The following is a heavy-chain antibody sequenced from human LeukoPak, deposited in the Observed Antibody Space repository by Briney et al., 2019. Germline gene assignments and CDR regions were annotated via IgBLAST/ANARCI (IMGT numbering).Heavy chain of an antibody. CDR3: TTVRPGTSGYSY. D-gene: IGHD3-22*01. Sequence: MPGGSLRLSCAASGFTFSSAWMTWVRQAPGKGLEWVGRVRSKADGGTTDYAAPAKGRFTISRDDSKNTVLLQMNSLKTEDTAVYYCTTVRPGTSGYSYWGQGTLVTVSS. CDR2: VRSKADGGTT. J-gene: IGHJ4*02. CDR1: GFTFSSAW. V-gene: IGHV3-15*01.